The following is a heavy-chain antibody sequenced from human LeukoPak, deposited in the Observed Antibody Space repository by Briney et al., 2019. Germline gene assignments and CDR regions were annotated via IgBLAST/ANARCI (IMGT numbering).Heavy chain of an antibody. CDR2: ISGSGGST. CDR3: APRGSGYSFDY. V-gene: IGHV3-23*01. CDR1: GFTFSSYA. J-gene: IGHJ4*02. D-gene: IGHD5-12*01. Sequence: QAGGSLRLSCAASGFTFSSYAMSWVRQAPGKGLEWVSAISGSGGSTYYADSVKGRFTISRDNSKNTLYLQMNSLRAENTAVYYCAPRGSGYSFDYWGQGTLVTVSS.